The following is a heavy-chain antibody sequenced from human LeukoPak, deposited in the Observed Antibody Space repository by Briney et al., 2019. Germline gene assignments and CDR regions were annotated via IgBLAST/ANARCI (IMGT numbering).Heavy chain of an antibody. D-gene: IGHD3-3*01. CDR1: GFTVSSNY. J-gene: IGHJ6*02. CDR2: IYSGGST. CDR3: ARGGFLEWLYGMDV. V-gene: IGHV3-66*02. Sequence: GPLRLSCAASGFTVSSNYMSWVRQAPGKGLEWVSVIYSGGSTYYADSVKGRFTISRDNSKNTLYLQMNSLRAEDTAVYYCARGGFLEWLYGMDVWGQGTTVTVSS.